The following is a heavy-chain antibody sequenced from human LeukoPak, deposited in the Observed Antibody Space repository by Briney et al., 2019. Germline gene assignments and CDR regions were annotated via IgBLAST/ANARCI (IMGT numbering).Heavy chain of an antibody. CDR2: ISSSGSTI. Sequence: GGSLRLSCAASGFTFSSYEMNWVRQAPGKGLEWVSYISSSGSTIYYADSVKGRFTISRDNAKNPLYLQMNSLRAEDTAVYYCARDLEGGYCSSTSCYGHWFDPWGQGTLVTVSS. D-gene: IGHD2-2*01. V-gene: IGHV3-48*03. CDR3: ARDLEGGYCSSTSCYGHWFDP. CDR1: GFTFSSYE. J-gene: IGHJ5*02.